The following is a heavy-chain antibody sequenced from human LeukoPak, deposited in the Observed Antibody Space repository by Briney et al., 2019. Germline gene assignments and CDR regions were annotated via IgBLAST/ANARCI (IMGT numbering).Heavy chain of an antibody. J-gene: IGHJ5*02. V-gene: IGHV4-39*01. D-gene: IGHD2-21*01. CDR2: IYYRGST. CDR1: GGSISSSSYY. CDR3: ARAYCGGDCYTNWFDP. Sequence: SETLSLTCTVSGGSISSSSYYWGWIRQPPGKGLEWIGSIYYRGSTYYNPSLKSRVTISVDKSKNQFSLKLSSVTAADTAVYYCARAYCGGDCYTNWFDPWGQGTLVTVSS.